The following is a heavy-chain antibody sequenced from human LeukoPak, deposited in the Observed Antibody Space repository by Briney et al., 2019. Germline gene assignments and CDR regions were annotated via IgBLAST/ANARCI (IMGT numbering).Heavy chain of an antibody. D-gene: IGHD3-10*01. CDR2: IYSSGST. CDR3: ARLPGDRSSFSDY. J-gene: IGHJ4*02. Sequence: PSETLSLTCTVSGGSISTSSYYWGWIRQPPGKGLEWIGTIYSSGSTYYNPSLKSRVTISVDTSKNQFSLKLSSVTAADTAVYYCARLPGDRSSFSDYWGQGTLVTVSS. CDR1: GGSISTSSYY. V-gene: IGHV4-39*01.